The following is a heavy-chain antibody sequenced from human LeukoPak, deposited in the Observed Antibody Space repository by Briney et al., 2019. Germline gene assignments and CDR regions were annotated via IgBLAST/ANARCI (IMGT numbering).Heavy chain of an antibody. J-gene: IGHJ5*02. CDR3: ARGTYYDFWSGYPVGYNWFDP. CDR1: GYTFTSYD. Sequence: ASVKVSCKASGYTFTSYDINWVRQATGQGLEWMGWMNPNSGNTGYAQKFQGRVTITRNTSISTAYMELSSLRSEDTAVYYCARGTYYDFWSGYPVGYNWFDPWGQGTLVTVSS. D-gene: IGHD3-3*01. CDR2: MNPNSGNT. V-gene: IGHV1-8*03.